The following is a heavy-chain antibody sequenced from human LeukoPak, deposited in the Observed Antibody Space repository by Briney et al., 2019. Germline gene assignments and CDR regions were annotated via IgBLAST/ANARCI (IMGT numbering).Heavy chain of an antibody. CDR3: ARDDGTSYYFDY. CDR2: INPNSGGT. J-gene: IGHJ4*02. V-gene: IGHV1-2*02. D-gene: IGHD1-1*01. Sequence: GASVKVSCKASGYTFTGYYLHWLRQAPGQGPEWMGWINPNSGGTNYAQNFQGRVTMTRDTSISTAYMELSRLRSDDTAVYYCARDDGTSYYFDYWGQGTLVTVSS. CDR1: GYTFTGYY.